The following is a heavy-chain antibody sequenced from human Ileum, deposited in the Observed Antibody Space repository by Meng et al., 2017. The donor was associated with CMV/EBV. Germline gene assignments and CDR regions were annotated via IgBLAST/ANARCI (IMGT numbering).Heavy chain of an antibody. D-gene: IGHD2-21*01. J-gene: IGHJ4*02. Sequence: FSGYYMTWIRQPPGKGLEWLSYVSASGTTRYYAESVTGRFTVSRDNAKRSLLLEMDNVRAEDTAIYYCAGGKEGFCRGSSCYFPSIDSWGQGILVTVSS. CDR1: FSGYY. V-gene: IGHV3-11*01. CDR2: VSASGTTR. CDR3: AGGKEGFCRGSSCYFPSIDS.